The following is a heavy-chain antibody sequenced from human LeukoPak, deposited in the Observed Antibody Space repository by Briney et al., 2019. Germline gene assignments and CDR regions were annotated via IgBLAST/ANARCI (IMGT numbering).Heavy chain of an antibody. CDR3: ARGSSDCTSASCYNF. J-gene: IGHJ4*02. Sequence: GASVKVSCKASGYTFTTYDINWVRQATGQGLEWMGWMSPNSGNTGYAQNFQGRVTMTRDTSISTAYMELASLTSDDTAIYYCARGSSDCTSASCYNFWGQGTLVTVSA. CDR2: MSPNSGNT. D-gene: IGHD2-2*02. V-gene: IGHV1-8*01. CDR1: GYTFTTYD.